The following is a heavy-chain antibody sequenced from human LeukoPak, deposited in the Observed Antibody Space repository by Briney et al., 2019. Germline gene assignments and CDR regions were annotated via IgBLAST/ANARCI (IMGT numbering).Heavy chain of an antibody. Sequence: SETLSLTCTVSGGSISSYYWSWIRQPPGKGLEWIGYIYYSGSTNYNPSPKSRVTISVDTSKNQFSLKLSSVTAADTAVYYCARGVVVVVAATHWFDPWGQGTLVTVSS. J-gene: IGHJ5*02. D-gene: IGHD2-15*01. V-gene: IGHV4-59*01. CDR1: GGSISSYY. CDR2: IYYSGST. CDR3: ARGVVVVVAATHWFDP.